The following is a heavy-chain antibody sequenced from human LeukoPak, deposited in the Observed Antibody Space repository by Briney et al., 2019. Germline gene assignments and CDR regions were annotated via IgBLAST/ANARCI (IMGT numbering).Heavy chain of an antibody. J-gene: IGHJ4*02. CDR1: GYSFTSYW. D-gene: IGHD3-22*01. CDR3: TKDASYAREFDNSGFFID. Sequence: GESPKISCKGSGYSFTSYWIAWVRQMPGKGLEWVAVVWYDGTVQYYADSVKGRFTISRDKSKNTLYVQMNSLRADDTAVYYCTKDASYAREFDNSGFFIDWGQGTLVTVSS. CDR2: VWYDGTVQ. V-gene: IGHV3-33*03.